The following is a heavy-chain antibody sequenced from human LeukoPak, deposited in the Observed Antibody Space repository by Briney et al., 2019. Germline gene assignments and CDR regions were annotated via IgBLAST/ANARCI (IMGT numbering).Heavy chain of an antibody. Sequence: GGSLRLSCAASGFTLSTYWMNWVRQAPGKGLEWVSSISSSSSYIYYADPVKGRFTISRDNAKNSLYLQMNSLRAEDTAVYYCARADWDTAMIDYWGQGTLVTVSS. CDR3: ARADWDTAMIDY. J-gene: IGHJ4*02. D-gene: IGHD5-18*01. V-gene: IGHV3-21*01. CDR1: GFTLSTYW. CDR2: ISSSSSYI.